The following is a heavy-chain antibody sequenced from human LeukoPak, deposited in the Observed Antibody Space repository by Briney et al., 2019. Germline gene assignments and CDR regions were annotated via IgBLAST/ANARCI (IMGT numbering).Heavy chain of an antibody. CDR3: ARDGSVRDYGDYVFAFDI. CDR2: NNPNSGGT. CDR1: GYTFTGYY. Sequence: ASVKVSCKASGYTFTGYYMHWVRQAPGQGLEWMGWNNPNSGGTNYAQKFQGWVTMTRDTSISTAYMELSRLRSDDTAVYYCARDGSVRDYGDYVFAFDIWGQGTMVTVSS. D-gene: IGHD4-17*01. V-gene: IGHV1-2*04. J-gene: IGHJ3*02.